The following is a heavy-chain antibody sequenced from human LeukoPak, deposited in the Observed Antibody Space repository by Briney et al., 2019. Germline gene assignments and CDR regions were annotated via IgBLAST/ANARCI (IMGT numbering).Heavy chain of an antibody. D-gene: IGHD4-11*01. CDR2: ISSSGSTI. Sequence: GGSLRLSCAASGFTFSDYYMSWIRQAPGKGLEWVSYISSSGSTISYADSVKGRFTISRDNAKNSLYLQMNSLRAEDTALYYCARFSNPTGSHYYYMDVWGQGTTVTVSS. J-gene: IGHJ6*03. CDR1: GFTFSDYY. CDR3: ARFSNPTGSHYYYMDV. V-gene: IGHV3-11*01.